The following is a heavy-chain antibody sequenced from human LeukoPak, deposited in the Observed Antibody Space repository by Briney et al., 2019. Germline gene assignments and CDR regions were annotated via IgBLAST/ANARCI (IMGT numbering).Heavy chain of an antibody. CDR1: GYTFTGYY. CDR3: ARVQSSSWSYFDY. D-gene: IGHD6-13*01. J-gene: IGHJ4*02. CDR2: INPNSGGT. V-gene: IGHV1-2*02. Sequence: ASVKVSCKASGYTFTGYYMHWVRQAPGQGLEWMGWINPNSGGTNYAQKFQGRVTMTRDTSISTAYMELSRLISDDTAVYYCARVQSSSWSYFDYWGQGTLVTVSS.